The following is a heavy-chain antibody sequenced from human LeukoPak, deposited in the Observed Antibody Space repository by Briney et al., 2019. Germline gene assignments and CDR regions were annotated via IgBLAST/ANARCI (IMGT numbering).Heavy chain of an antibody. Sequence: SVKVSCKASGGTFSSYAISWVRQAPGQGLEWMGRIIPILGIANYAQKFQGRVTITADKSTSTAYMELSSLRSEDTAVYYCARGYYYDSSGYSLFDYWGQGTLVTVSS. D-gene: IGHD3-22*01. V-gene: IGHV1-69*04. CDR1: GGTFSSYA. CDR2: IIPILGIA. CDR3: ARGYYYDSSGYSLFDY. J-gene: IGHJ4*02.